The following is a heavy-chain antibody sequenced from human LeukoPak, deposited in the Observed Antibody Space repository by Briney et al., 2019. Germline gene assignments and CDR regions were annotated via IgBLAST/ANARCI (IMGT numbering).Heavy chain of an antibody. CDR2: FDPEDGET. Sequence: ASVKVSCKVSGYTLTELSMHWVRQAPGKGLEWMGGFDPEDGETIYAQKLQGRVTMTTDTSTSTAYMELRSLRSDDTAVYYCARDDEVVAATHLDYWGQGTLVTVSS. CDR3: ARDDEVVAATHLDY. CDR1: GYTLTELS. J-gene: IGHJ4*02. V-gene: IGHV1-24*01. D-gene: IGHD2-15*01.